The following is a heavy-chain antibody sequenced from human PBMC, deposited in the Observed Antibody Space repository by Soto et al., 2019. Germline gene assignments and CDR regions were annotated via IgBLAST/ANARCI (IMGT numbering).Heavy chain of an antibody. J-gene: IGHJ6*02. V-gene: IGHV1-18*01. CDR1: GYTFTSYG. CDR2: ISAYNGNT. D-gene: IGHD6-13*01. Sequence: ASVKVSSKASGYTFTSYGISWVRQAPGQGLEWMGWISAYNGNTNYAQKLQGRVTMTTDTSTSTAYMELRSLRSDDTAVYYCARRDPTVAAGTSDYYGMDVWGQGTTVTVSS. CDR3: ARRDPTVAAGTSDYYGMDV.